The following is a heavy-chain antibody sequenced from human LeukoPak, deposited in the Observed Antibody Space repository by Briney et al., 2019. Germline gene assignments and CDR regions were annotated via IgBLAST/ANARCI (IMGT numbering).Heavy chain of an antibody. J-gene: IGHJ4*02. Sequence: GGSLRLSCAVSGFTFSRYTMHWVRQAPGQGLEWVAVISVDGNTKYHADSVRGRFTISRDNSKSTLYLQVNSLRTEDTAVYFCARDHDSGGVGGYWGQGTLVTVSS. V-gene: IGHV3-30-3*01. D-gene: IGHD1-26*01. CDR3: ARDHDSGGVGGY. CDR1: GFTFSRYT. CDR2: ISVDGNTK.